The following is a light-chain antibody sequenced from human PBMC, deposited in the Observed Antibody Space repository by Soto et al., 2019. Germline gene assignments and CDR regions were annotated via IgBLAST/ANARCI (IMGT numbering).Light chain of an antibody. CDR1: QSVSKW. V-gene: IGKV1-5*01. CDR2: DVS. J-gene: IGKJ1*01. Sequence: DIHITHSPSTLSASVGARVIIPCRASQSVSKWLAWYQQKPGKAPKVLIYDVSSLQSGVPSRFSGSGSGTEFTLTISSLQPDDFATYYCQQYNSYRTFGQGTKVDI. CDR3: QQYNSYRT.